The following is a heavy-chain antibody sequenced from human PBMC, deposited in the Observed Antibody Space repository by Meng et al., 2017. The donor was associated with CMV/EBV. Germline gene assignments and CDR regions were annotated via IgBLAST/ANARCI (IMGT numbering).Heavy chain of an antibody. CDR2: IRYDGSNK. J-gene: IGHJ6*02. Sequence: GGSLRLSCAASGFTFSSDGMHWVRQAPGKGLEWVAFIRYDGSNKYYADSVKGRFTISRDNSKNTLYLQMNSLRAEDTAVYYCALGGAGTDIYYYGMDVWGQGTTVTVSS. V-gene: IGHV3-30*02. CDR3: ALGGAGTDIYYYGMDV. CDR1: GFTFSSDG. D-gene: IGHD3-16*01.